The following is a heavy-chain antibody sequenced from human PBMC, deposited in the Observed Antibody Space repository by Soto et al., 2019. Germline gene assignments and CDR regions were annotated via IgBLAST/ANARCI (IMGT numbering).Heavy chain of an antibody. D-gene: IGHD2-8*01. CDR3: AKDLRVYASFDY. Sequence: QVQLVESGGGVVQPGRSLRLSCAASGFTFSSYGMHWVRQAPGKGLERVAVISYDGSNKYYADSVKGRFTISRDNSKNTLYLQMNSLRAEDTAVYYCAKDLRVYASFDYWGQGTLVTVSS. V-gene: IGHV3-30*18. CDR2: ISYDGSNK. J-gene: IGHJ4*02. CDR1: GFTFSSYG.